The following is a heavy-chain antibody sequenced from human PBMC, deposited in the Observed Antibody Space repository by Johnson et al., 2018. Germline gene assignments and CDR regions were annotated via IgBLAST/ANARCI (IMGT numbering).Heavy chain of an antibody. CDR3: ARHPVPGIDGGPGMGTAGWFSDCFDI. Sequence: QVQLQESGPGLVRPSETLSLTCTVSGGSINSSTHYWGWVRQPPEKGLEWVGSMYYSGSTYYRPSRKSRVTILVATSKNQFSLKLNSGTAADTAIYYCARHPVPGIDGGPGMGTAGWFSDCFDIWGQGTTVTVSS. D-gene: IGHD6-13*01. CDR2: MYYSGST. J-gene: IGHJ3*02. CDR1: GGSINSSTHY. V-gene: IGHV4-39*01.